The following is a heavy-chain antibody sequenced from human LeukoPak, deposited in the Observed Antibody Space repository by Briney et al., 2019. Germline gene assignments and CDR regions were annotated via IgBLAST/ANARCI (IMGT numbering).Heavy chain of an antibody. Sequence: EGSLTLSCAASGFTFRSYSMHWVRQAPGKGLEHVSAIISNGGRTYYANSMKGRFTISRDNSKNTLFLQMGSLRAEDMAVYYCASGTLTELDYWGQGTLVTVSS. J-gene: IGHJ4*02. D-gene: IGHD4-11*01. CDR1: GFTFRSYS. V-gene: IGHV3-64*01. CDR3: ASGTLTELDY. CDR2: IISNGGRT.